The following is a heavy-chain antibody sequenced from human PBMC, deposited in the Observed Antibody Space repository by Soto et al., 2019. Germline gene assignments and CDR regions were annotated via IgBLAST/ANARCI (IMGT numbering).Heavy chain of an antibody. CDR2: IDPSDSYT. CDR1: GYSFTSYW. J-gene: IGHJ6*02. CDR3: ARQLVVPAAIVSYGMDV. Sequence: GESLKISCKGSGYSFTSYWISWVRQMPGKGLEWMGRIDPSDSYTNYSPSFQGHVTISADKSISTAYLQWSSLKASDTAMYYCARQLVVPAAIVSYGMDVWGQGTTVTV. D-gene: IGHD2-2*02. V-gene: IGHV5-10-1*01.